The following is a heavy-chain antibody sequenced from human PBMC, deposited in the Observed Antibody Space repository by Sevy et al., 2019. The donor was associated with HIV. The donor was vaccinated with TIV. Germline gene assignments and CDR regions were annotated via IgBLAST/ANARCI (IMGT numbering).Heavy chain of an antibody. CDR2: IGAYNGNR. V-gene: IGHV1-18*01. J-gene: IGHJ5*02. CDR3: ARLSTARGESNWXXX. CDR1: GXXXXTYX. D-gene: IGHD3-16*01. Sequence: ASVKVSCKAXGXXXXTYXXSWVRQAPGQGLEWMGWIGAYNGNRKYAQKFQDRITMTTDTSTSTAYMELRSLRSDDTXVYFXARLSTARGESNWXXXWGQGTLVTVSS.